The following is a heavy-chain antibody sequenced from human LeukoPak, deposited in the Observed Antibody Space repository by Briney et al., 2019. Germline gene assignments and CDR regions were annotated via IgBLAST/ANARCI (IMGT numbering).Heavy chain of an antibody. CDR1: GGSISSYY. CDR3: ARRGGYGGYYYYYGMDV. CDR2: IYYSGST. J-gene: IGHJ6*02. Sequence: SETLSLTCTVSGGSISSYYWSWIRQPAGKGLEWIGYIYYSGSTNYNPSLKSRVTISVDTSKNQFSLKLSSVTAADTAVYYCARRGGYGGYYYYYGMDVWGQGTTVTVSS. V-gene: IGHV4-59*08. D-gene: IGHD5-12*01.